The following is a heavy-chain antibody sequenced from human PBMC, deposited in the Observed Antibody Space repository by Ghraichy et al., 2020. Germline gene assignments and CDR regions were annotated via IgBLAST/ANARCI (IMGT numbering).Heavy chain of an antibody. Sequence: GESLNISCAASGFTFSSYWMSWVRQAPGKGLEWVANIKQDGSEKYYVDSVKGRFTISRDNAKNSLYLQMNSLRAEDTAVYYCARVSAAEFDYWGQGTLVTVSS. CDR3: ARVSAAEFDY. CDR2: IKQDGSEK. V-gene: IGHV3-7*01. CDR1: GFTFSSYW. J-gene: IGHJ4*02. D-gene: IGHD6-13*01.